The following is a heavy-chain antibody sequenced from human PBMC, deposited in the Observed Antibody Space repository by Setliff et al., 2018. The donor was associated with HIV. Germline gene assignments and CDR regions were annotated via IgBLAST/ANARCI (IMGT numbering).Heavy chain of an antibody. V-gene: IGHV3-23*01. CDR2: ITGSGGST. J-gene: IGHJ4*02. CDR3: VKEVKGYFDY. Sequence: PGGSLSLSCVASGFTFSTDPMSWVRQAPGKGLEWVSAITGSGGSTYYAASAKGRFTISRDNSKTTVYLQMNSLRADDPAIYYCVKEVKGYFDYWGQGIQVT. CDR1: GFTFSTDP.